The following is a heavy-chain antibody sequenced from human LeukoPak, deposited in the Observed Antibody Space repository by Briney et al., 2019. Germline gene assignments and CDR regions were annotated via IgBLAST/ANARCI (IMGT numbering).Heavy chain of an antibody. CDR1: GFTVKDNF. D-gene: IGHD2-2*01. CDR2: LYSGGAT. V-gene: IGHV3-66*01. J-gene: IGHJ6*04. Sequence: GGSLRLSCAASGFTVKDNFMSWVRQAPGKGLEWVSVLYSGGATYYADSVKGRFTISRDNSKNIVFLQMNDLRTEDTAVYYCATRYCSIAACRASSYKCMDDWGKGTMVIVSS. CDR3: ATRYCSIAACRASSYKCMDD.